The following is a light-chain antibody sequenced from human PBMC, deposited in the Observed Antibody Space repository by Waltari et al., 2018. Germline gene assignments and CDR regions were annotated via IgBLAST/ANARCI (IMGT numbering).Light chain of an antibody. V-gene: IGKV3-20*01. CDR3: QKYSTSPHS. CDR2: GAS. CDR1: QSVSRY. Sequence: VILTQSPATLSLSPGERATLSCRASQSVSRYLAWYQQKPGQAPRLLIYGASSRATGIPDRFSGSGSGTDFTLTSSSLEPEDFAVYYCQKYSTSPHSFGQGTKVEIK. J-gene: IGKJ2*03.